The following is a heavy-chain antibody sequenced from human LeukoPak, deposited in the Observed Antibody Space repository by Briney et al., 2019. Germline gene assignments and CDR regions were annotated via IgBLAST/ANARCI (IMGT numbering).Heavy chain of an antibody. CDR2: INHSGST. CDR3: ARESVVVVAASNWFDP. J-gene: IGHJ5*02. D-gene: IGHD2-15*01. V-gene: IGHV4-34*01. Sequence: RTSETLSLTCAVYGGSFSGYYWSWIRQPPGKGLEWIGEINHSGSTNYNPSLKSRVTISVDTSKNQFSLKLSSVTAADTAVYYCARESVVVVAASNWFDPWGQGTLVTVSS. CDR1: GGSFSGYY.